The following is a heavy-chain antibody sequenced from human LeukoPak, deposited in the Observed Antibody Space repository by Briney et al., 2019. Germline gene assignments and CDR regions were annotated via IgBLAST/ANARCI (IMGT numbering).Heavy chain of an antibody. D-gene: IGHD6-19*01. V-gene: IGHV4-39*01. CDR2: IYYSGST. CDR1: GGSISSSSYY. CDR3: ARHRAYSSGWYYFDY. Sequence: KPSETLSLTCTVTGGSISSSSYYWGWIRQPPGKGLEWIGSIYYSGSTYYNPSLKSRITISVDTSKNQFSLKLSSVTAADTAVYYCARHRAYSSGWYYFDYWGQGTLVTVSS. J-gene: IGHJ4*02.